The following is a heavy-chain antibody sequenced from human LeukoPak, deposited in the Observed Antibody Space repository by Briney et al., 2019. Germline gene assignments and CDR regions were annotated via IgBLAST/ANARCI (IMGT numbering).Heavy chain of an antibody. CDR3: AKDKGDYVDTAMEFDY. CDR2: ISWNSGSI. J-gene: IGHJ4*02. CDR1: GFTFDDYA. D-gene: IGHD5-18*01. Sequence: GRSLRLSCAASGFTFDDYAMHWVRQAPGKGLEWVSGISWNSGSIGYADSVKGRFTISRDNAKNSLYLQMNSLRAEDTALYYCAKDKGDYVDTAMEFDYWGQGTLVTVSS. V-gene: IGHV3-9*01.